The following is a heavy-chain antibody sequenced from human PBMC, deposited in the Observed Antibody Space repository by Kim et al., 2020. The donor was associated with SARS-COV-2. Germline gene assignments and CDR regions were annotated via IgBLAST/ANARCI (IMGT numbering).Heavy chain of an antibody. CDR3: ARGGRVGHYYYFDY. J-gene: IGHJ4*02. CDR1: GGSISSYY. V-gene: IGHV4-59*01. D-gene: IGHD1-26*01. Sequence: SETLSLTCTVSGGSISSYYWSWIRQPPGKGLEWIGYIYYSGSTNYNPSLKSRVTISVNTSNNKFSLKLSYFTAADTAALYFARGGRVGHYYYFDYWGQG. CDR2: IYYSGST.